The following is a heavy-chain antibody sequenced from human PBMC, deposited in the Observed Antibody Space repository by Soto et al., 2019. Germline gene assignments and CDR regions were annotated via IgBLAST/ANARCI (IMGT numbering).Heavy chain of an antibody. V-gene: IGHV3-23*01. CDR1: GFTYRSYA. CDR2: ISGSGGST. J-gene: IGHJ4*02. CDR3: AKGVYYYDSSAHYYTYYFDY. D-gene: IGHD3-22*01. Sequence: GESQSLSYAASGFTYRSYAMSLVRKALGKGLEWVSAISGSGGSTYYADSVKGRFTISRDNSKNTLYLQMNSLRAEDTAVYYCAKGVYYYDSSAHYYTYYFDYWGQGT.